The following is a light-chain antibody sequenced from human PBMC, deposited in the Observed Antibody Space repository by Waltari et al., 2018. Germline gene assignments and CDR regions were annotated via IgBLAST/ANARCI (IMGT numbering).Light chain of an antibody. V-gene: IGKV3-15*01. CDR2: GAS. Sequence: EIVMTQSPATLSVSPGERATLPFRASQSVSSTLAWYQQKPGQAPRLLIYGASTRATGIPARFSGSGSGTEFTLTISSLQSEDFAVYYCQQYNNWPYTFGQGTKLEIK. CDR3: QQYNNWPYT. CDR1: QSVSST. J-gene: IGKJ2*01.